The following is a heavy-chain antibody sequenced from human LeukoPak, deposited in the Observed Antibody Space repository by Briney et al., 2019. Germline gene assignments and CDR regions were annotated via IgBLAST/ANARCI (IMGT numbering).Heavy chain of an antibody. CDR1: GGSISSYY. V-gene: IGHV4-59*01. J-gene: IGHJ6*02. CDR2: IYYSGST. D-gene: IGHD5-12*01. CDR3: ARGRLNVATTYYYYYGMDV. Sequence: PSETLSLTCTVSGGSISSYYWSWIRQPSGKGLEWIGYIYYSGSTNYNPSLKSRVTISVDTSKNQFSLKLSSVTAADTAVYYCARGRLNVATTYYYYYGMDVWGQGTTVTVSS.